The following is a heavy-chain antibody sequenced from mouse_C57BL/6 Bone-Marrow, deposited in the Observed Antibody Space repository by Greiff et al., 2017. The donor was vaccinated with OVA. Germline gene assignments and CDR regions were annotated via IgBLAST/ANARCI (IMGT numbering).Heavy chain of an antibody. Sequence: VQLQQSGPGLVAPSQSLSITCTVSGFSLTSYAISWVRQPPGKGLEWLGAIWTGGGTNYNPALKSRLSISKDNSKSQVFLKMNGLQTDDTARYCCSRNKEFAYWGQGTLVTVSA. CDR3: SRNKEFAY. V-gene: IGHV2-9-1*01. J-gene: IGHJ3*01. CDR2: IWTGGGT. CDR1: GFSLTSYA.